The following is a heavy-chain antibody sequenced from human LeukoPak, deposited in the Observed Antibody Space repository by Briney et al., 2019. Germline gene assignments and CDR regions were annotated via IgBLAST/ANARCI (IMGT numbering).Heavy chain of an antibody. Sequence: LSLTCAVSGGSISSGGYSWSWVRRAPGKGLEWVSGISWNSGSIGYADSVKGRFTISRDNAKNSLYLQMNSLRAEDTALYYCAKVSEAYCGGDCPNLYYFDYWGQGTLVTVSS. CDR2: ISWNSGSI. J-gene: IGHJ4*02. CDR1: GGSISSGGYS. CDR3: AKVSEAYCGGDCPNLYYFDY. V-gene: IGHV3-9*01. D-gene: IGHD2-21*02.